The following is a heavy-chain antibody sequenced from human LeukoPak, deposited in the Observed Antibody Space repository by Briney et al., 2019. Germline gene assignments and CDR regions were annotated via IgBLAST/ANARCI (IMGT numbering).Heavy chain of an antibody. V-gene: IGHV1-69*04. CDR3: ASVDDSSPILEWLAFDY. D-gene: IGHD3-3*01. CDR1: GYTFTSYG. CDR2: IIPILGIA. J-gene: IGHJ4*02. Sequence: AAVKVSCKASGYTFTSYGISWVRQAPGQGLEWMGRIIPILGIANYAQKFQGRVTITADKSTSTAYMELSSLRSEDTAVYYCASVDDSSPILEWLAFDYWGQGTQVTVSS.